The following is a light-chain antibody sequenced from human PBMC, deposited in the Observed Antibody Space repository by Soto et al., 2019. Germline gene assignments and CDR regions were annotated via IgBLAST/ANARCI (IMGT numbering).Light chain of an antibody. V-gene: IGKV3-11*01. Sequence: EIVLTQSPATLSLSPGERATLSCRASQSVSYYLAWYQQRPGRAPRLLIYDASNRATGIPARFSGSGSGTDFTLTISSLEPEDFAVYYCQQRSNWPVTFGQGTRLAI. J-gene: IGKJ5*01. CDR1: QSVSYY. CDR2: DAS. CDR3: QQRSNWPVT.